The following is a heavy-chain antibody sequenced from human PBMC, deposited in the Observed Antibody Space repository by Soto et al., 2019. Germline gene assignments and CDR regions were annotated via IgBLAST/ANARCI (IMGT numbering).Heavy chain of an antibody. V-gene: IGHV1-18*01. CDR2: ISAYNDNT. D-gene: IGHD1-26*01. CDR3: ARGDSGSYYVNAFDI. J-gene: IGHJ3*02. CDR1: GYTFTSYG. Sequence: QIQLVQSGAEVKKPGASVKVSCKASGYTFTSYGFSWVRQAPGQGLEWMGWISAYNDNTNSAQNFQGRVTMTTDPSTITAYMALRSLRSDDTAVYYCARGDSGSYYVNAFDIWGQGTMDTVSS.